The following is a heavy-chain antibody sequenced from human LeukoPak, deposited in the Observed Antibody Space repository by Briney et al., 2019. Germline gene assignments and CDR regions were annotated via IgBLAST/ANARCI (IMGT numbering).Heavy chain of an antibody. CDR1: GFTFIGYS. CDR3: ARDGSGSYLASFDY. J-gene: IGHJ4*02. V-gene: IGHV3-21*01. CDR2: IKSKSDYI. D-gene: IGHD1-26*01. Sequence: GGSLRLSCAASGFTFIGYSMNWVRQAPGKGLEWVSSIKSKSDYIYYADSVKGRFTISRDNAKNSLYLQMSSLRAEDTAVHYCARDGSGSYLASFDYWGQGTLVIVSS.